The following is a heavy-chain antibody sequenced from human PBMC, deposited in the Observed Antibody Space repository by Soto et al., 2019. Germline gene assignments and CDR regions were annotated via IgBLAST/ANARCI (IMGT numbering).Heavy chain of an antibody. CDR3: ARVPDR. CDR2: IYHSGST. CDR1: GGSISSGGYA. J-gene: IGHJ5*02. D-gene: IGHD2-2*01. V-gene: IGHV4-30-2*01. Sequence: SESLFLISPLSGGSISSGGYACGWIRQPPGKGLEWIGYIYHSGSTYYNPSLKSRVTISVDRSKNQFSLKLSSVTAADTAVYYCARVPDRRGQGTLVTVS.